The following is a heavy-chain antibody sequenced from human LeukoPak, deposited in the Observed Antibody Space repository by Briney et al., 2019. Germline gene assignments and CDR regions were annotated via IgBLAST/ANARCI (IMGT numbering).Heavy chain of an antibody. Sequence: GGSLRLSCAASGFTFSSYSMNWVRQAPGKGLEWVSSISSSSSYIYYADSVKGRFTISRDNAKNSLYLQMNSLRAEDTAVYYCARGSNLDYYDSSGYYWGQGTLVTVSS. CDR3: ARGSNLDYYDSSGYY. J-gene: IGHJ4*02. D-gene: IGHD3-22*01. CDR1: GFTFSSYS. CDR2: ISSSSSYI. V-gene: IGHV3-21*01.